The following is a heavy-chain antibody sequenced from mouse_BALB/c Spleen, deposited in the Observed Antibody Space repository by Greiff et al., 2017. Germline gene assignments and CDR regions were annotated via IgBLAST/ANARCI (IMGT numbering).Heavy chain of an antibody. V-gene: IGHV2-2*02. J-gene: IGHJ3*01. D-gene: IGHD2-3*01. CDR2: IWSGGST. CDR3: ARKGDGYQPFAY. CDR1: GFSLTSYG. Sequence: QVQLKQSGPGLVQPSQSLSITCTVSGFSLTSYGVHWVRQSPGKGLEWLGVIWSGGSTDYNAAFISRLSISKDNSKSQVFFKMNSLQANDTAIYYCARKGDGYQPFAYWGQGTLVTVSA.